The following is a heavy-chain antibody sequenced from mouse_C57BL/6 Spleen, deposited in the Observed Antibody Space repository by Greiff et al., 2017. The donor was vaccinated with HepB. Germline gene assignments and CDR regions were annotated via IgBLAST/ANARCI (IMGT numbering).Heavy chain of an antibody. CDR1: GFTFSSYG. CDR2: ISSGGSYT. CDR3: ARHGTGWYFDV. D-gene: IGHD4-1*01. J-gene: IGHJ1*03. V-gene: IGHV5-6*01. Sequence: EVQGVESGGDLVKPGGSLKLPCAASGFTFSSYGMSWVRQTPDKRLEWVATISSGGSYTYYPDSVKGRFTISRDNAKNTLYLQMSSLKSEDTAMYYCARHGTGWYFDVWGTGTTVTVSS.